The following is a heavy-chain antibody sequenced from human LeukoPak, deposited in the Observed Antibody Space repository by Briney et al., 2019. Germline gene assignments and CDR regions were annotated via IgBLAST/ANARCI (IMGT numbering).Heavy chain of an antibody. Sequence: SETLSLTCTVSGGSISSGGYYWSWIRQPPGKGLEWIGYIYHSGSTYYNPSLKSRVTISVDRSKNQFSLKLSSVTAADTAVYYCASSAAEWELFFDYWGQGTLVTVSS. CDR2: IYHSGST. J-gene: IGHJ4*02. CDR1: GGSISSGGYY. D-gene: IGHD1-26*01. CDR3: ASSAAEWELFFDY. V-gene: IGHV4-30-2*01.